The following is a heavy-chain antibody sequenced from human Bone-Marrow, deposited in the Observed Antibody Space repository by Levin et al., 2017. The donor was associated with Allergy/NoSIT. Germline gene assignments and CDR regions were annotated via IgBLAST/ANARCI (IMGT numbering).Heavy chain of an antibody. CDR1: GYTFTDYF. Sequence: ASVKVSCKASGYTFTDYFIHWVRLAPGQGLEWMGWINPNSGDTDSSQNFQGTVTMTRDTSISTAYMEVTSLTSNDTALSYCARISSAACDMWGQGTVVTVSS. D-gene: IGHD6-19*01. CDR2: INPNSGDT. CDR3: ARISSAACDM. J-gene: IGHJ3*02. V-gene: IGHV1-2*02.